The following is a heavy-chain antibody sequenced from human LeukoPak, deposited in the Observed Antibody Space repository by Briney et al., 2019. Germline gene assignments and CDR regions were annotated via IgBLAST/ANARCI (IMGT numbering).Heavy chain of an antibody. CDR3: VPPKFDRGAA. J-gene: IGHJ4*02. CDR1: GFSFSSYA. V-gene: IGHV3-23*01. CDR2: ISGGGDST. D-gene: IGHD3-10*01. Sequence: PGGSLRLSCAASGFSFSSYAMIWVRQAAGKGLEWLSSISGGGDSTYYSDSVKGRFTVSRDNSKNTLSLQMNSLTAEDTAVYYCVPPKFDRGAAWAQETLVPVSS.